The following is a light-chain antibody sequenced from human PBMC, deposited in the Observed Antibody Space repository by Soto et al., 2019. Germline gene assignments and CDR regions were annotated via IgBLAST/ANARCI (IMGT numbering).Light chain of an antibody. J-gene: IGLJ1*01. CDR1: NIGDKN. Sequence: SYDLTQPPSVSVAPGQTARITCGGNNIGDKNVHWYQQKPGQVPVLVVYDDSVRPSGIPERLSGSNSGNTATLTISSVEAADEADYYCQVWDTSSDRSYVFGTGTKVTVL. V-gene: IGLV3-21*02. CDR3: QVWDTSSDRSYV. CDR2: DDS.